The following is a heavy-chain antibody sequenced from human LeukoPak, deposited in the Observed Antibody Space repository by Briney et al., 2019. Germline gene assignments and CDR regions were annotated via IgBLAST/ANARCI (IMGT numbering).Heavy chain of an antibody. V-gene: IGHV3-53*01. D-gene: IGHD5-24*01. CDR3: AREGKWLQLRYFDY. J-gene: IGHJ4*02. CDR1: GFTVSSNY. CDR2: IHTGGST. Sequence: PGRSLRLSCAASGFTVSSNYMSWVRQAPGKGLEWVSVIHTGGSTYYADSVKGRFTISRDTSNNTLYLQMNSLRAEDTAVYYCAREGKWLQLRYFDYWGQGTLVTVSS.